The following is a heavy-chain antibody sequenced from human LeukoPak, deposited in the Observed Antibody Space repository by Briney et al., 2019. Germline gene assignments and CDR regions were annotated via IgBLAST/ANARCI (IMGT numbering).Heavy chain of an antibody. CDR3: ARDYDPRAAAGLDY. Sequence: GGSLRLSCAASGFTFSSYAMSWVRQAPGKGLEWVSAISGSSDTTYYAGSVKGRFTISRDNSKNTLYLQMNSLRAEDTAVYYCARDYDPRAAAGLDYWGQGTLVTVSS. D-gene: IGHD6-13*01. V-gene: IGHV3-23*01. J-gene: IGHJ4*02. CDR1: GFTFSSYA. CDR2: ISGSSDTT.